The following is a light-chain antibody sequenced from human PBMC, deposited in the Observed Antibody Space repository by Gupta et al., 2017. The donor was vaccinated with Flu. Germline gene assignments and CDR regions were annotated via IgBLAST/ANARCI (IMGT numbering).Light chain of an antibody. V-gene: IGKV4-1*01. CDR3: QQDYSAPWT. J-gene: IGKJ1*01. CDR2: WAS. Sequence: DIVMTQSPDSLVVSLGERATINCKSSQSILYRSNGENYLAWYQQKPGQSPKLLIYWASTRESGVPDRFSGSGAGTDFSLTISKLQADDVAVYYCQQDYSAPWTFGQGTKVEIK. CDR1: QSILYRSNGENY.